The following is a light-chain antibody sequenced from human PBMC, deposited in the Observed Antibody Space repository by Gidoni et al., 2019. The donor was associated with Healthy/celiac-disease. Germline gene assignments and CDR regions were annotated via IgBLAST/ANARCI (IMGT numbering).Light chain of an antibody. V-gene: IGKV1-5*03. CDR1: QSISSW. CDR2: KAS. Sequence: DIQLNQSPSTLSPSVGDRVTITCRASQSISSWLAWYQQKPGKAPKLLIYKASSLESGVPSRFSGSGSGTEFTLTISSLQPDDFATYYCQQYNSYPWTFGQXTKVEIK. J-gene: IGKJ1*01. CDR3: QQYNSYPWT.